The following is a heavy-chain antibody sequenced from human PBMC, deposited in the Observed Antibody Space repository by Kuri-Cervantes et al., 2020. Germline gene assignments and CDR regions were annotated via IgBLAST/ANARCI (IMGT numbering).Heavy chain of an antibody. CDR1: GFTFSSYW. D-gene: IGHD3-10*01. V-gene: IGHV3-7*01. CDR3: ARDFGSAPPSY. CDR2: IKQDGSEK. Sequence: GESLKISCAASGFTFSSYWMSWVRQAPGKGLEWVANIKQDGSEKYYVDSVKGRFTISRDNAKNSLYLQMNSLRAEDTAVYYCARDFGSAPPSYWGQGTLVTVSS. J-gene: IGHJ4*02.